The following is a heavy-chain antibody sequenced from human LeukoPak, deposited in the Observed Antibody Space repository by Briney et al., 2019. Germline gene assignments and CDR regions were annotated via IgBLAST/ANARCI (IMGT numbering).Heavy chain of an antibody. V-gene: IGHV3-53*01. CDR1: GFSFGTYG. J-gene: IGHJ5*02. D-gene: IGHD3-16*01. CDR2: IYSGGST. CDR3: ARTLGGDWFDP. Sequence: GGSLRLSCAASGFSFGTYGMSWVRQAPGKGLEWVSVIYSGGSTYYADSVKGRFTISRDNSKNTLYLQMNSLRAEDTAVYYCARTLGGDWFDPWGQGTLVTVSS.